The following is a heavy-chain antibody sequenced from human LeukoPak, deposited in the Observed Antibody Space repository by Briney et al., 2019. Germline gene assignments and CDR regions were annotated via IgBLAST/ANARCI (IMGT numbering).Heavy chain of an antibody. D-gene: IGHD4-17*01. CDR2: ISYDGSNK. J-gene: IGHJ4*02. Sequence: GRSLRLSCAASGFTFSSYAMHWVRQAPGKGLEWVAVISYDGSNKYYADSVKGRFTISRDNSKNTPYLQMNSLRAEDTAVYYCARGTRGGYGDYEGYFDYWGQGTLVTVSS. CDR3: ARGTRGGYGDYEGYFDY. V-gene: IGHV3-30-3*01. CDR1: GFTFSSYA.